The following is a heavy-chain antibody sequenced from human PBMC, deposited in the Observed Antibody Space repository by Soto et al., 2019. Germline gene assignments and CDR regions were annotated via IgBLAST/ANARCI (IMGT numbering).Heavy chain of an antibody. J-gene: IGHJ4*02. D-gene: IGHD2-2*01. Sequence: GGSLRLSCAASGFTFSSYGMHWLRQAPGKGLEWVAVISYDGSNKYYADSVKGRFTISRDNSKNTLYLQMNSLRAEDTAVYYCAKDSPHCSSTSCFLGYYFDYWGQGXLVTVSS. CDR2: ISYDGSNK. V-gene: IGHV3-30*18. CDR1: GFTFSSYG. CDR3: AKDSPHCSSTSCFLGYYFDY.